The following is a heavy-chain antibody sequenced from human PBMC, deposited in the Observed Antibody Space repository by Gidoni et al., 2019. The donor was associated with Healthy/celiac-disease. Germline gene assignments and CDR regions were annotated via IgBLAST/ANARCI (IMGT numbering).Heavy chain of an antibody. CDR1: GGPISRYY. V-gene: IGHV4-59*01. Sequence: QDHLRESGQGRVKPSETLSRTYTISGGPISRYYWSWIRQPPGKGLEWIWYIDYSGSHNYNTSLKSRVTISVDTSTNQFALQLSSVTAADTAVDYCARDHPHCSSTSRYPYFWFDPWGQGTLVTVPS. J-gene: IGHJ5*02. D-gene: IGHD2-2*01. CDR2: IDYSGSH. CDR3: ARDHPHCSSTSRYPYFWFDP.